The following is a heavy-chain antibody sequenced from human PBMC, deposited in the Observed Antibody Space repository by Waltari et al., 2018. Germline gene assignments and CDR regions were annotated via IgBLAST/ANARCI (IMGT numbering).Heavy chain of an antibody. D-gene: IGHD3-3*01. CDR1: GLTVSSNY. CDR2: IYSGGST. J-gene: IGHJ6*03. CDR3: ARAEYGSGYYSHYFYMDV. Sequence: EVQLVETGGGLIQPGESLRLSCAASGLTVSSNYMSWVRQAPGQGLEWVSLIYSGGSTYYADSVKGRFTISRDTSKNTLYLQMNNLRAEDTALYHCARAEYGSGYYSHYFYMDVWGKGTAVTVSS. V-gene: IGHV3-53*02.